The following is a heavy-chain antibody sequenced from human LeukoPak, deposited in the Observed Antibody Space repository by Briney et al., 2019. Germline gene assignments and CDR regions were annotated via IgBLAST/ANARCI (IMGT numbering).Heavy chain of an antibody. D-gene: IGHD3-22*01. Sequence: SGPTLVKPTQTLTLSCTFSGFSLSTSGVGVGWIPQPPGKALEWLALNSWDDDKRYSPSLKSRLTITKDTSKNQVVLTMTNMDPVDTATYYCAHSDAYYDSSGYSSYYFDYWGQGTLVTVSS. CDR2: NSWDDDK. CDR1: GFSLSTSGVG. V-gene: IGHV2-5*02. CDR3: AHSDAYYDSSGYSSYYFDY. J-gene: IGHJ4*02.